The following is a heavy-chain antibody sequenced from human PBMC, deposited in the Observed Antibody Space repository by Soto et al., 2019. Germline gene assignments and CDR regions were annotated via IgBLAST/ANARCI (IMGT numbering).Heavy chain of an antibody. CDR3: ANGCGGTCYSRIHY. CDR2: ISDSGGST. Sequence: EVQLLESGGGVVQPGGSLRLSCAASGFTFSSYAMSWVRQAPGKGLEWVSGISDSGGSTYYADSVKGRFTISRDNSKNTLYLQMNSLRAEHTAVYYCANGCGGTCYSRIHYWGQGTLVTVSS. V-gene: IGHV3-23*01. D-gene: IGHD2-15*01. CDR1: GFTFSSYA. J-gene: IGHJ4*02.